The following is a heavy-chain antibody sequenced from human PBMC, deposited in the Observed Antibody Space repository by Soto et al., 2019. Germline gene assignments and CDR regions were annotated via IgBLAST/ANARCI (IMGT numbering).Heavy chain of an antibody. Sequence: LSLSCAVAGESVRGSFWSLIRKAPGKGLDLIGEINHSGTTSYSPSLESRVTTSIDTSKNQFSLRMSSVTAADTAIYYCARRYCSDSYCSYFDYWGRGTLVTVS. CDR3: ARRYCSDSYCSYFDY. D-gene: IGHD2-15*01. J-gene: IGHJ4*02. V-gene: IGHV4-34*01. CDR1: GESVRGSF. CDR2: INHSGTT.